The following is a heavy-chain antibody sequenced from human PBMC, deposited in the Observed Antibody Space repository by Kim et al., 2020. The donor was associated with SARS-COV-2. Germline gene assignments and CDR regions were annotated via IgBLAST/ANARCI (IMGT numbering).Heavy chain of an antibody. CDR1: GGTFSSYA. CDR2: IIPILGIA. D-gene: IGHD3-10*01. J-gene: IGHJ4*02. Sequence: SVKVSCKASGGTFSSYAISWVRQAPGQGLEWMGRIIPILGIANYAQKFQGRVTITADKSTSTAYMELSSLRSEDTAVYYCARAGFGELLYGEHGDYWGQGTLVTVSS. V-gene: IGHV1-69*04. CDR3: ARAGFGELLYGEHGDY.